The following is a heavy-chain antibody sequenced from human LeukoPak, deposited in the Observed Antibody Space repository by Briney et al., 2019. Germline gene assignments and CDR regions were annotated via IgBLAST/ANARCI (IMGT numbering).Heavy chain of an antibody. D-gene: IGHD5-18*01. J-gene: IGHJ4*02. CDR3: AKPGRRYSYSFFDY. V-gene: IGHV3-9*01. CDR2: ISWNSGSI. Sequence: GRSLRLSCAASGFTFDDYAMHWVRQAPGKGLEWVSGISWNSGSIGYADSVKGRFTISRDNAKNSLYLQMNSLRAEDTALYYCAKPGRRYSYSFFDYWGQGTLVTVSS. CDR1: GFTFDDYA.